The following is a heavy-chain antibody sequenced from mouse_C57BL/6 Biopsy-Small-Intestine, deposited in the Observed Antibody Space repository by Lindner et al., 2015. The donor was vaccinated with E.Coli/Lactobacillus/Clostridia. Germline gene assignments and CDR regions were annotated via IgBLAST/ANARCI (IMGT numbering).Heavy chain of an antibody. J-gene: IGHJ4*01. CDR2: ISSGSSII. D-gene: IGHD1-1*01. CDR1: GFTFSDYG. Sequence: VQLQESGGGLVKPGGSLKLSCAASGFTFSDYGMNWVRQAPEKGLEWVAYISSGSSIIYYADTVKGRFTISRDNVKNTLFLQMISLRSEDTAMYYCARDGTTSMDYWGQGTSVTVSS. CDR3: ARDGTTSMDY. V-gene: IGHV5-17*01.